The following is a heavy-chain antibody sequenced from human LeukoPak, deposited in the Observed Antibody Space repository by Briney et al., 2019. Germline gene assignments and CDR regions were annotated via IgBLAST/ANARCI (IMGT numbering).Heavy chain of an antibody. J-gene: IGHJ4*02. CDR3: ARRGGSGRAFDY. CDR1: GASISGGTYY. D-gene: IGHD1-26*01. CDR2: IYYTGST. V-gene: IGHV4-39*01. Sequence: PSETLSLTCSVSGASISGGTYYWGWIRQPPGTGLEWIGSIYYTGSTYDNPSLKSRVTISVYTSKNQFSLKLSSVTAADTAVYYCARRGGSGRAFDYWGQGTLVTVSS.